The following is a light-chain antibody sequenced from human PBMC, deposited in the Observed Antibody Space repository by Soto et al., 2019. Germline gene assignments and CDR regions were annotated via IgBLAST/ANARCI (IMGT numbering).Light chain of an antibody. CDR3: QHYDDYSLWT. CDR2: DAS. V-gene: IGKV1-5*01. Sequence: DIQMTQSPSTLSASVGERVIITCRASQNIGSSLAWYQQRPGRAPKLLIYDASDLGSEVPSRFSGSGSGTEFTLTISCLQSDDFATDYCQHYDDYSLWTFGQGTRVEV. CDR1: QNIGSS. J-gene: IGKJ1*01.